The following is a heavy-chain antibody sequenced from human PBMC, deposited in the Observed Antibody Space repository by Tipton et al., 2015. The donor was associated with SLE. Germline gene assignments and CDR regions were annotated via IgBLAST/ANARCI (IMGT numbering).Heavy chain of an antibody. CDR2: ISTYNGNT. Sequence: QLVQSGAEVKNPGASVKVSCKASAYTFTTYSISWVRQAPGQGLEWMGWISTYNGNTNYAQKLQGRVTMTTGTSTSTAYMELRSLRSDDTAVYYCARAVTTGLYWYFDLWGRGPLVTVSS. D-gene: IGHD4-17*01. J-gene: IGHJ2*01. V-gene: IGHV1-18*01. CDR1: AYTFTTYS. CDR3: ARAVTTGLYWYFDL.